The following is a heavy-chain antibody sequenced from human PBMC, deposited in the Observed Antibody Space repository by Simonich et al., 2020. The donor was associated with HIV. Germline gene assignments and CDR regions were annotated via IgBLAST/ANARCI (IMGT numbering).Heavy chain of an antibody. V-gene: IGHV3-9*01. J-gene: IGHJ4*02. Sequence: EVQLVESGGGLVQPGRSLRLSCAASGFTFDDYAMPWVRQAPGKGLEWVSGISWKSGSIGYADSVKGRFTISRDNAKNSLYLQMNSLRAEDTALYYCAKDKGAYYGSGSPVYWGQGTLVTVSS. D-gene: IGHD3-10*01. CDR3: AKDKGAYYGSGSPVY. CDR2: ISWKSGSI. CDR1: GFTFDDYA.